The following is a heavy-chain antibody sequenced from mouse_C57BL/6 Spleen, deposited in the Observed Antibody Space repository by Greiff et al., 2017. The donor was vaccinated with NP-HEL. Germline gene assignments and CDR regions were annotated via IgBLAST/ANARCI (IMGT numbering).Heavy chain of an antibody. D-gene: IGHD2-4*01. CDR3: ARSGYEYDGVYYFDY. CDR1: GYTFTSYG. CDR2: IYPRSGNT. Sequence: QVQLQQSGAELARPGASVKLSCKASGYTFTSYGISWVKQRTGQGLEWIGEIYPRSGNTYYNEKFKGKATLTADKSSSTAYMELRSLTSEDSAVYFCARSGYEYDGVYYFDYWGQGTTLTVSS. J-gene: IGHJ2*01. V-gene: IGHV1-81*01.